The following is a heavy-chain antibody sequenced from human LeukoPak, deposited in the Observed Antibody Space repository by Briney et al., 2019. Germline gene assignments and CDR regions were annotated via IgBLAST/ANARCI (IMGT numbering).Heavy chain of an antibody. J-gene: IGHJ2*01. CDR1: GFTFSSYA. V-gene: IGHV3-23*01. D-gene: IGHD6-19*01. CDR2: ISGSGGST. Sequence: GGSLRLSCAASGFTFSSYAMSWVRQAPGKGLEWVSAISGSGGSTYYADSVKGRFTISRDNSKNTLYLQMNSLRAEDTAVYYCAKGLRSSGWGPNPKRYWYFDLWGRGTLVTVSS. CDR3: AKGLRSSGWGPNPKRYWYFDL.